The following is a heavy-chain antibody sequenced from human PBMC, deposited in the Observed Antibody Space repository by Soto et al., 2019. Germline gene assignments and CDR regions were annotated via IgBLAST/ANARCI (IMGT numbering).Heavy chain of an antibody. J-gene: IGHJ6*01. CDR3: ARGASADRIYGMDV. CDR1: GFTFSGDW. Sequence: GGSLRLSCAASGFTFSGDWMHWVGQAPGTGLLWFSRISSDASSTSYADSVKGRFTISRDHAKKTVYLQMKSLRAEATAVYYCARGASADRIYGMDVWGQRTTVTISS. D-gene: IGHD6-6*01. CDR2: ISSDASST. V-gene: IGHV3-74*01.